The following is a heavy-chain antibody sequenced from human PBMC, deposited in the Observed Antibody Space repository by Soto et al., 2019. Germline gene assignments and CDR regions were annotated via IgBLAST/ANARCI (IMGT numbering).Heavy chain of an antibody. CDR1: GYTFTSYG. J-gene: IGHJ4*02. D-gene: IGHD3-16*02. Sequence: QVQLVQSGAEVKKPGASVKVSCKASGYTFTSYGISWVRQAPGHGLEWMGWISAYNGNTNYAQKLQGRVTMTTDTSTSTAYMELRSLRSDATAVYYCARAGGYDYIWGSYRPSDYWGQGTLVTVSS. V-gene: IGHV1-18*01. CDR3: ARAGGYDYIWGSYRPSDY. CDR2: ISAYNGNT.